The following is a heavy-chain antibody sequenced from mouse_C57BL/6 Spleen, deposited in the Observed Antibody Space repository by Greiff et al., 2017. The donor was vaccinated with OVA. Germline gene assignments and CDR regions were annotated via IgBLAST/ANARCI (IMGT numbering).Heavy chain of an antibody. CDR2: ISSGSSTI. CDR1: GFTFSDYG. CDR3: AGPGDGYYVAY. J-gene: IGHJ3*01. V-gene: IGHV5-17*01. D-gene: IGHD2-3*01. Sequence: EVMLVESGGGLVKPGGSLKLSCAASGFTFSDYGMHWVRQAPEKGLEWVAYISSGSSTIYYADTVKGRFTISRDNAKNTLFLQMTSLRSEDTAMYYCAGPGDGYYVAYWGQGTLVTVSA.